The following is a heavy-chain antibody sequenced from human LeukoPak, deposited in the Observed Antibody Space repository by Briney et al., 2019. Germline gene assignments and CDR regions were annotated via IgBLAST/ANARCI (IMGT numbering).Heavy chain of an antibody. CDR3: ARTYHYGSGSYRLDYYGMDV. V-gene: IGHV1-8*01. J-gene: IGHJ6*02. D-gene: IGHD3-10*01. Sequence: ASVKVSCKASGYTFTSYDINRVRQATGQGLEWMGWMNPNSGNTGYAQKFQGRVTMTRNTSISTAYMELSSLRSEDTAVYYCARTYHYGSGSYRLDYYGMDVWGQGTTVTVSS. CDR2: MNPNSGNT. CDR1: GYTFTSYD.